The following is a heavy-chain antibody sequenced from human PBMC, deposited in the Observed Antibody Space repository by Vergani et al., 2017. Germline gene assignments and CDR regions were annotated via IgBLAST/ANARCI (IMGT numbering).Heavy chain of an antibody. D-gene: IGHD2-15*01. CDR1: GESIRSGSNY. V-gene: IGHV4-61*02. Sequence: QVKLQESGPGLLKPSQTLSLTCTVSGESIRSGSNYWSWIRQPAGKGPEWIGHIHTGGSTDLNPSFKSRVSISVDTSKSQFSLKLNSVTAADTAVYYCARSRPYCTSGSCPAIWGQGTLVTVST. CDR3: ARSRPYCTSGSCPAI. CDR2: IHTGGST. J-gene: IGHJ4*02.